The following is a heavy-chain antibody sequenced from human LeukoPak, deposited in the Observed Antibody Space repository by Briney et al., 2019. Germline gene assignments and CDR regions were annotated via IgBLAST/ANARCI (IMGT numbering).Heavy chain of an antibody. CDR2: ISYDGSNK. CDR1: GFTFSSYG. J-gene: IGHJ4*02. V-gene: IGHV3-30*18. Sequence: PGRSLRLSCAASGFTFSSYGMHWVRQAPGKGLEWVAVISYDGSNKYYADSVKGRFTISRDNSKNTLYLQMNSLRAEDTAVYYCAKDLSGGNFDYWGQGTLVTVSS. D-gene: IGHD3-10*01. CDR3: AKDLSGGNFDY.